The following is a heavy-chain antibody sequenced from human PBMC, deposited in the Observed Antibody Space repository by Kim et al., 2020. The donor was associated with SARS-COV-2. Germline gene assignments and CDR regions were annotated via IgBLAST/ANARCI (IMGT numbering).Heavy chain of an antibody. CDR3: ARDRCGGDCYGRFYP. CDR2: ISSSSSTI. V-gene: IGHV3-48*04. Sequence: GGSLRLSCAASGFTFSTYSMNWVRQAPGKGLEWLSYISSSSSTIYYADSVKGRFTISRDNAKNSLYLQMNSLRAEDTAVYYCARDRCGGDCYGRFYPWGQGTLVTVSS. J-gene: IGHJ5*02. CDR1: GFTFSTYS. D-gene: IGHD2-21*02.